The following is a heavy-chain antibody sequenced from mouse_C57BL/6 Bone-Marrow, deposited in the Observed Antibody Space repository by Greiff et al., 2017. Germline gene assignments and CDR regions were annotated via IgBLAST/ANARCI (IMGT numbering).Heavy chain of an antibody. CDR3: ARREGTNYFDY. V-gene: IGHV5-2*01. D-gene: IGHD2-14*01. Sequence: EVKVVESGGGLVQPGESLKLSCESNEYEFPSHDMSWVRKTPETRLELVAAINSDGGSTYYPDTMERRFIISRDNTKKTLYLQMSSLRSEDTALYYCARREGTNYFDYWGQGTTLTVSS. J-gene: IGHJ2*01. CDR2: INSDGGST. CDR1: EYEFPSHD.